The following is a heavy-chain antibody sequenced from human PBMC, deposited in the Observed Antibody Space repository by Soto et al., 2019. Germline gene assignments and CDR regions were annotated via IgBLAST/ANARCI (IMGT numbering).Heavy chain of an antibody. CDR3: VKTLYSSGLVDFDY. CDR2: ISGSGGST. J-gene: IGHJ4*02. Sequence: PGGSLRLSCAASGFTFSSYAMSWVRQAPGKGLEWVSAISGSGGSTYYADSVKGRFTISRDNSKSTLYLQVNSLRAEDTAVYYCVKTLYSSGLVDFDYWGQGTLVTVSS. D-gene: IGHD6-19*01. V-gene: IGHV3-23*01. CDR1: GFTFSSYA.